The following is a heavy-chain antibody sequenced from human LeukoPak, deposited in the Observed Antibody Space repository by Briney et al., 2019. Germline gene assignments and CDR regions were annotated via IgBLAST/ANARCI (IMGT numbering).Heavy chain of an antibody. V-gene: IGHV3-11*01. CDR2: ISNSGSTI. D-gene: IGHD4-11*01. CDR1: GFPFSDYY. J-gene: IGHJ4*02. CDR3: AAAYTNYFDY. Sequence: PGGSLRLSCAASGFPFSDYYMSWIRQAPGRGLEWLSYISNSGSTIYYADSVKGRFTISRDNSKNTLYLQMNSLRAEDTAVYYCAAAYTNYFDYWGQGTLVTVSS.